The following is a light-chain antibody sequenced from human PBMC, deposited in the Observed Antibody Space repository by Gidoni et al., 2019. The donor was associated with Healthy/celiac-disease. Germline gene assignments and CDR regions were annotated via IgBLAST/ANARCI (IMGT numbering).Light chain of an antibody. V-gene: IGLV2-14*01. J-gene: IGLJ1*01. CDR1: SSDVGGYNY. CDR3: SSYTSSSTPHDV. Sequence: QSALTQPASVSGSPGQSITIPCTGTSSDVGGYNYVSWYQQHPGKAPKLMIYEVSNRPSGVSNRFSGSKSGNTASLTISGLQAEDEADYYCSSYTSSSTPHDVFGTGTKVTVL. CDR2: EVS.